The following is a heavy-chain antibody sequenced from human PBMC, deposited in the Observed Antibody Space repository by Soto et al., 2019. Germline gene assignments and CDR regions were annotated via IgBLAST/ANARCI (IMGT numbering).Heavy chain of an antibody. CDR3: ARDGRWSSGSTGMDV. V-gene: IGHV4-31*02. CDR2: IYYSGST. Sequence: LRLSCAASGFTFSDHYMDWVRQAPGKGLEWIGYIYYSGSTYYNPSLKSRVTISVDTSKNHFSLKLSSVTAADTAVYYCARDGRWSSGSTGMDVWGQGTTVTVSS. J-gene: IGHJ6*02. D-gene: IGHD6-19*01. CDR1: GFTFSDHY.